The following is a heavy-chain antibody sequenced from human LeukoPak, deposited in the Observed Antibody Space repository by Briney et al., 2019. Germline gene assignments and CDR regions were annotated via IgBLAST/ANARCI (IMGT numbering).Heavy chain of an antibody. CDR3: ARQVTTDFDY. J-gene: IGHJ4*02. CDR2: IIPILGIA. CDR1: GGTFNSYA. V-gene: IGHV1-69*04. D-gene: IGHD4-17*01. Sequence: SENVSCKPSGGTFNSYAIRWVRQAPGQGLECMGRIIPILGIANYAQKLQGRVTITADKSTSTAYMELSSLRSEDTAVYYCARQVTTDFDYWGQGTLVTVSS.